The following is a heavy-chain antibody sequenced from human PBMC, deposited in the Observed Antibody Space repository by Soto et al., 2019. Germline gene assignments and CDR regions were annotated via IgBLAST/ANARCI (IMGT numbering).Heavy chain of an antibody. V-gene: IGHV3-30*18. CDR2: ISYDGSNK. D-gene: IGHD3-22*01. CDR1: GFTFSSYG. J-gene: IGHJ6*02. Sequence: QPGGSLRLSCAASGFTFSSYGMHWVRQAPGKGLEWVAVISYDGSNKYYADSVKGRFTISRDNSKNTLYLQMNSLRAEDTAVYYCAKGGDSSGYYYEVYYYYGMDVWGQGTTVTVSS. CDR3: AKGGDSSGYYYEVYYYYGMDV.